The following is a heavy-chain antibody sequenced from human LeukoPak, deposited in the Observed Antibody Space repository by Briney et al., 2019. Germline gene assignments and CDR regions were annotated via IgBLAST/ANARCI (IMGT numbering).Heavy chain of an antibody. CDR2: IYYSGST. CDR1: GGSISSYY. V-gene: IGHV4-59*01. CDR3: ARDSGYSGYDWAWYYYYGMDV. J-gene: IGHJ6*02. D-gene: IGHD5-12*01. Sequence: PSETLSLTCTVSGGSISSYYWSWIRQPPGKGLEWIGYIYYSGSTNYNPSLKSRVTISVDTSKNQFSLKLSSVTAADTAVYYCARDSGYSGYDWAWYYYYGMDVWGRGTTVTVSS.